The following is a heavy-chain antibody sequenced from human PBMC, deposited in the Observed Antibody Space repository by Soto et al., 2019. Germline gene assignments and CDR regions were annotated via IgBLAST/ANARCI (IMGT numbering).Heavy chain of an antibody. V-gene: IGHV4-39*01. J-gene: IGHJ4*02. CDR3: ARHNYDYVWGSPTPPYYFDY. CDR2: IYYSGST. D-gene: IGHD3-16*01. Sequence: QLHLQESGPGLVRPSETLSLTCTVSGGSISNSGHYWGWIRQPPGKGLECIGTIYYSGSTYYNPSVNCRVTISVDTSKNQFALKLNSVTAADTAVYYCARHNYDYVWGSPTPPYYFDYWGQGTLVTVSS. CDR1: GGSISNSGHY.